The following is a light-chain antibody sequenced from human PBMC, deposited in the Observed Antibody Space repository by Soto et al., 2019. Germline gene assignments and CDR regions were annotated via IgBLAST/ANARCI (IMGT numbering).Light chain of an antibody. J-gene: IGLJ2*01. V-gene: IGLV2-8*01. CDR2: EVN. CDR1: SSDVGGYNY. CDR3: SSYGGSNNLI. Sequence: QSVLTQPPSASGSPGQSVTISCTGTSSDVGGYNYVSWYQQYPGKVPKLMIYEVNKRPSGVPDRFSGSKSGNTASLTVSGLQAEDEADYYCSSYGGSNNLIFGGGTQLTVL.